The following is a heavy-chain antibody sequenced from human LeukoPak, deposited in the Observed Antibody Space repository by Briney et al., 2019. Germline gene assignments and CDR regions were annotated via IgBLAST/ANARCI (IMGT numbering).Heavy chain of an antibody. CDR3: ARDGFQGMILYVVYYMDV. CDR1: GYTFTDYF. D-gene: IGHD2-21*01. Sequence: ASVKVSCKASGYTFTDYFIQWVRQAPGQGPEWMGRVNPNTGGTNYAQKFQGRVTFTIDTSTNTAYMELSRLRPDDTAVYYCARDGFQGMILYVVYYMDVCGKGTTVTVSS. V-gene: IGHV1-2*06. J-gene: IGHJ6*03. CDR2: VNPNTGGT.